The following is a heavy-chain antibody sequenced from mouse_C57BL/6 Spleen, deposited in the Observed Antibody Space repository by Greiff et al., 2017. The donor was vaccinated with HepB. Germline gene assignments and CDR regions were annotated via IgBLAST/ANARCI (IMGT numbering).Heavy chain of an antibody. CDR1: GYTFTDYY. CDR2: INPNNGGT. D-gene: IGHD1-1*01. Sequence: EVQLQQSGPELVKPGASVKISCKASGYTFTDYYMNWVKQSHGKSLEWIGDINPNNGGTSYNQKFKGKATLTVDKSSSTAYMELRSLTSEDSAVYYCARGGITTDWYFDVWGTGTTVTVSS. V-gene: IGHV1-26*01. CDR3: ARGGITTDWYFDV. J-gene: IGHJ1*03.